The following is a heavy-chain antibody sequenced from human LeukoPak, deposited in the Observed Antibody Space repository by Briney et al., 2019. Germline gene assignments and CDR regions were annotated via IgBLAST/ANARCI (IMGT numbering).Heavy chain of an antibody. CDR2: ISVSGVST. D-gene: IGHD6-19*01. V-gene: IGHV3-23*01. CDR3: AKDSSGWNSWFDP. J-gene: IGHJ5*02. CDR1: GFTFSSYA. Sequence: GGSLRLSCAASGFTFSSYAMSWVRQAPGEGLGWVSGISVSGVSTYYADSVKGRFTISRDNSKNTLYLQMNSLRAEDTAVYYCAKDSSGWNSWFDPWGQGTLVTVSS.